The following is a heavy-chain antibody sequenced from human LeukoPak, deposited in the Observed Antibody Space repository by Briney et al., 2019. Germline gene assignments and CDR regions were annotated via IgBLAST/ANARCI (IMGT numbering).Heavy chain of an antibody. CDR1: GYTFTGYY. CDR3: ARGGEYGSGWYDARRFDY. CDR2: INPNSGGT. J-gene: IGHJ4*02. Sequence: ASVKVSCKASGYTFTGYYMHWVRQAPGQGLEWMGWINPNSGGTNYAQKFRGRVTMTRDTSISTAYMELSRLRSDDTAVYYCARGGEYGSGWYDARRFDYWGQGTLVTVSS. D-gene: IGHD6-19*01. V-gene: IGHV1-2*02.